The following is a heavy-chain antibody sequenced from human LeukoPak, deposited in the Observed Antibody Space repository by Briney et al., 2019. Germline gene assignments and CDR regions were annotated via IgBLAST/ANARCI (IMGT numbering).Heavy chain of an antibody. CDR1: GYTFTSYY. V-gene: IGHV1-46*01. CDR3: ARDNSVGDNAWWFDP. J-gene: IGHJ5*02. CDR2: INPTGGST. Sequence: AASVKVSCKASGYTFTSYYMHWVRQAPGQGLEWMGLINPTGGSTGYAQKFQGRVTMTRDMTTSTDYMELSSLRPEDTAIYYCARDNSVGDNAWWFDPWGQGTLVTVSS. D-gene: IGHD1-26*01.